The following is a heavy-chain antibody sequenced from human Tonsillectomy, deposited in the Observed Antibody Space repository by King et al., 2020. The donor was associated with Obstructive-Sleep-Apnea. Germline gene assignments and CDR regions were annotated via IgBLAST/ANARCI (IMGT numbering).Heavy chain of an antibody. D-gene: IGHD6-6*01. CDR1: GFTFTSYA. J-gene: IGHJ4*02. CDR3: AKIPRPGRDY. V-gene: IGHV3-23*04. Sequence: VQLVESGGGLVQPGGSLRLSCAASGFTFTSYAMSWVRQAPGKGLEGVSGISGLGGRTFYTDSVKGRFTISRDNSKNTLYLQMNSLRAEDTAVYYCAKIPRPGRDYWGQGTLVTVS. CDR2: ISGLGGRT.